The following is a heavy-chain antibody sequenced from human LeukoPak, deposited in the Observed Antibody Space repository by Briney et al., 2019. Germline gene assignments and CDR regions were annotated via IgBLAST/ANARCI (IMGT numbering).Heavy chain of an antibody. CDR1: GFTFSSYW. CDR3: ARDSSRASGSSNDC. V-gene: IGHV3-7*04. J-gene: IGHJ4*02. Sequence: GGSLRLSCAASGFTFSSYWMTWFRQDPGKGLEWVANINEDGSGKFYLDSVKGRFTISRDNAKNSLNLQMITLRADDTAVYYCARDSSRASGSSNDCWGQGTLVTVSS. D-gene: IGHD3-10*01. CDR2: INEDGSGK.